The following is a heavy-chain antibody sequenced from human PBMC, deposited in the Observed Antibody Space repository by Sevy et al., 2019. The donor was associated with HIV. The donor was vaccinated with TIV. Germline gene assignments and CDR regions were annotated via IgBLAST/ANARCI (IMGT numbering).Heavy chain of an antibody. CDR1: GFTFSSYD. J-gene: IGHJ6*02. Sequence: GESLKISCAASGFTFSSYDMHWVRQAPGKGLEWVAIILHDGSYREYVDSVRGRFTMSRDNSKNTMNLQMNGLSIEDTAVYYCAKNRLPGGSYFSRHGLDVWGRGTTVTVS. CDR3: AKNRLPGGSYFSRHGLDV. D-gene: IGHD3-10*01. CDR2: ILHDGSYR. V-gene: IGHV3-30*18.